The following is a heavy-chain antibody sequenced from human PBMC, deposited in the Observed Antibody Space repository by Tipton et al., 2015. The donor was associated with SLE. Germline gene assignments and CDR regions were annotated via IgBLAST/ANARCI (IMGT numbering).Heavy chain of an antibody. V-gene: IGHV3-23*01. Sequence: SLRLSCAASGFTFSSYAMSWVRQAPGKGLEWVSAISGSGGSTYYADSVKGRFTISRDNSKNTLYLQMSSLRAEDTAVYYCVTRGSARRYGMDVWGQGTTVTVSS. D-gene: IGHD6-25*01. CDR2: ISGSGGST. CDR3: VTRGSARRYGMDV. J-gene: IGHJ6*02. CDR1: GFTFSSYA.